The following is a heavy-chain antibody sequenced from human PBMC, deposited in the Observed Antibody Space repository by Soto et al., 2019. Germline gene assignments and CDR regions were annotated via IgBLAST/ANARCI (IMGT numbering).Heavy chain of an antibody. J-gene: IGHJ5*02. D-gene: IGHD3-10*01. CDR1: GGSISSGGYS. CDR3: ARDGRSVITMVHRGFDP. CDR2: IYYSGST. Sequence: SETLSLTCAVSGGSISSGGYSWSWIRQPPGKGLEWIGYIYYSGSTNYNPSLKSRVTISVDTSKNQFSLKLSSVTAADTAVYYCARDGRSVITMVHRGFDPWGPGTLVTVSS. V-gene: IGHV4-61*08.